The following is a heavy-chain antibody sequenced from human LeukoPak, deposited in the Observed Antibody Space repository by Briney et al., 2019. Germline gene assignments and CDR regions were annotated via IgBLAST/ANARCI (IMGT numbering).Heavy chain of an antibody. V-gene: IGHV3-23*01. CDR3: AKGAIQYASSPEAFDI. CDR2: TSHTGGDI. D-gene: IGHD6-6*01. J-gene: IGHJ3*02. Sequence: GGSLRLSCAASGFTVSTNCMSWVRQAPGKGLEWVSDTSHTGGDIYYADSVKGRFTISRDNSKNTLLLQMNSLRVEDTAIYYCAKGAIQYASSPEAFDIWGQGTTVTVSS. CDR1: GFTVSTNC.